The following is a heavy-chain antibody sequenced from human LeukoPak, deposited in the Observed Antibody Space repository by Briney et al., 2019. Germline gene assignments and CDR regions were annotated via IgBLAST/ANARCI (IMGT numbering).Heavy chain of an antibody. V-gene: IGHV3-7*03. J-gene: IGHJ3*01. Sequence: PGGSLRLSCAASGLTFSSYWMSWVRQAPGKGLECVANIKQDGSEKYYVDSVKGRFTISRDNAENSLYLQMNSLRAEDTAVYYCTRTRTAFDFWGQGTMVTVSS. CDR1: GLTFSSYW. CDR3: TRTRTAFDF. CDR2: IKQDGSEK.